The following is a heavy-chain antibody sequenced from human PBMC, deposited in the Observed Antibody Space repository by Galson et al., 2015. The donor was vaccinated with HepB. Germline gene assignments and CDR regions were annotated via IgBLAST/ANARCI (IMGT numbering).Heavy chain of an antibody. Sequence: QSGAEVKKPGESLKISCTGSGYTFTNYWIGWVRQMPGKGLEWMGIIYLGDSDTRYSPSFQGQVSISADKSISTAYLQWSSLKASDTAMYYCARRNTLTTADYFDYWGQGTLVTVSS. D-gene: IGHD4-11*01. CDR1: GYTFTNYW. CDR3: ARRNTLTTADYFDY. CDR2: IYLGDSDT. J-gene: IGHJ4*02. V-gene: IGHV5-51*03.